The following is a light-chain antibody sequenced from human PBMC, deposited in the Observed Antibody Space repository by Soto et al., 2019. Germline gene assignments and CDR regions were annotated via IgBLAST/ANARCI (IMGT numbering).Light chain of an antibody. J-gene: IGKJ2*01. CDR3: QQYHHWFS. V-gene: IGKV3-15*01. CDR1: QSVSSH. Sequence: EVVMTQSPATLSLSPGERATLSCRASQSVSSHLAWYQKKPGQAPRLLIYGAFTRATGIPGRFSGSGSGTEFTLTISSLQSEDFAVYYCQQYHHWFSFGQGTKLEIK. CDR2: GAF.